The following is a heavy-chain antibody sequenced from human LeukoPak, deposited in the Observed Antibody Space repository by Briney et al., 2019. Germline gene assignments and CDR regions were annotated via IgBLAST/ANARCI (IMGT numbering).Heavy chain of an antibody. Sequence: GGSLRLSCAASGFTFSSYSMNWVRQAPGKGLEWVSSISSSSSYIYYADSVKGRFTISRDNAKNSLHLQMNSLRAEDTAVYYCAREGSSGYYYLDYWGQGTLVTVSS. J-gene: IGHJ4*02. CDR2: ISSSSSYI. V-gene: IGHV3-21*01. D-gene: IGHD3-22*01. CDR1: GFTFSSYS. CDR3: AREGSSGYYYLDY.